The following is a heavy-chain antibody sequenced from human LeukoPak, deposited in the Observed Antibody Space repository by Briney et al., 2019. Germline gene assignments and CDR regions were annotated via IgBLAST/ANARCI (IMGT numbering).Heavy chain of an antibody. Sequence: GGSLRLSCAASGFTFSSYWMHWVRQGPGKGLVWFSRINSDGSSTKYADSVKGRFTISRDNAKNTLYLQMDSLRVDDTAVYYCAAWEVVAATPPYFHHWGQGTLVTVSS. J-gene: IGHJ1*01. V-gene: IGHV3-74*03. CDR1: GFTFSSYW. CDR2: INSDGSST. D-gene: IGHD2-15*01. CDR3: AAWEVVAATPPYFHH.